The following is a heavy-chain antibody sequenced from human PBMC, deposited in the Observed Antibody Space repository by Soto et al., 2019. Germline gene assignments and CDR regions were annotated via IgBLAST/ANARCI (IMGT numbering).Heavy chain of an antibody. CDR2: IYYSGST. V-gene: IGHV4-30-4*01. D-gene: IGHD2-2*01. CDR3: AREIVVVPAAQEKAHNWFDP. J-gene: IGHJ5*02. CDR1: GGSISSGDYY. Sequence: SGTLSLTCTVSGGSISSGDYYWSWIRQPPGKGLEWIGYIYYSGSTYYNPSLKSRVTISVDTSKNQFSLKLSSVTAADTAVYYCAREIVVVPAAQEKAHNWFDPWGQGTLVTVSS.